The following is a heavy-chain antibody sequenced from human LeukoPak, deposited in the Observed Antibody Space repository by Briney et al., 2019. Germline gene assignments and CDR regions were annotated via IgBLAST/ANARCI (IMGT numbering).Heavy chain of an antibody. V-gene: IGHV3-33*06. D-gene: IGHD2-21*02. CDR3: AKDYCGGDCYFDY. Sequence: PGGSLRLSCAASGFTFSSYGMRWVRQAPGKGLEWVAVIWYDGSNKYYADSVKGRFTISRDNSKNTLYLQMNSLRAEDTAVYYCAKDYCGGDCYFDYWGQGTLVTVSS. CDR1: GFTFSSYG. J-gene: IGHJ4*02. CDR2: IWYDGSNK.